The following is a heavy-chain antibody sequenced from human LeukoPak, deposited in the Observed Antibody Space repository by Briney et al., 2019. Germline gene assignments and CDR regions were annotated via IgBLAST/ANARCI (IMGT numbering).Heavy chain of an antibody. D-gene: IGHD1-26*01. CDR2: IYYSGST. Sequence: PSETLSLTCAVSVGSISSYYWSWIRQPPGKGLEWSGYIYYSGSTNYNPSLKSRGTISVDTSKNQFSLSLSYVTAADTAVYYCARHGSLIVGATTDYWGQGTLVTVSS. CDR1: VGSISSYY. J-gene: IGHJ4*02. CDR3: ARHGSLIVGATTDY. V-gene: IGHV4-59*08.